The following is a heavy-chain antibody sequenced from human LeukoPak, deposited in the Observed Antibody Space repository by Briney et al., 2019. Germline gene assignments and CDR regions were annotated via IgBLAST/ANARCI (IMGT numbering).Heavy chain of an antibody. CDR3: AIYRDYYGSGSFLGGNRGTIDY. J-gene: IGHJ4*02. Sequence: SETLSLTCTVSGGSISSGGYYWSWIRQHPGKGLEWIGYIYYSGSTYYNPSLKSRVTISVDTSKNQFSLKLSSVTAADTAVYYCAIYRDYYGSGSFLGGNRGTIDYWGQGTLVIVSS. V-gene: IGHV4-31*03. CDR2: IYYSGST. CDR1: GGSISSGGYY. D-gene: IGHD3-10*01.